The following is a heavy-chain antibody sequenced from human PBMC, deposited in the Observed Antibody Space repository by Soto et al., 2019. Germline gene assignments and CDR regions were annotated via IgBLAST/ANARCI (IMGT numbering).Heavy chain of an antibody. CDR1: WFTLCMFS. Sequence: GGVLKPFFSVPWFTLCMFSLNFVPPGPGKGLEWVSAVSGSGGRTFYADSVKGRFTISRDNSKNTLYLQMNSLRVEDTALYYCARPENFMSWGNGPDYWGQGTLVTVSS. J-gene: IGHJ4*02. CDR3: ARPENFMSWGNGPDY. D-gene: IGHD3-16*01. V-gene: IGHV3-23*01. CDR2: VSGSGGRT.